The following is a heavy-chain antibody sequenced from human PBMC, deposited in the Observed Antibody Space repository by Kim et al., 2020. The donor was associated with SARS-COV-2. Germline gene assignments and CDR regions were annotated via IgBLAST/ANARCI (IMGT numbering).Heavy chain of an antibody. V-gene: IGHV3-23*01. CDR3: AKSCQLDY. Sequence: GGSLRLSCAASGFTFSNSPMSWVRQAPGKGLEWVSTIDGRGATTYYPGSVKGRFTISRDNSKNTLYLQMNNLRAEDTAVYFCAKSCQLDYWGQGTLDTV. J-gene: IGHJ4*02. CDR2: IDGRGATT. CDR1: GFTFSNSP.